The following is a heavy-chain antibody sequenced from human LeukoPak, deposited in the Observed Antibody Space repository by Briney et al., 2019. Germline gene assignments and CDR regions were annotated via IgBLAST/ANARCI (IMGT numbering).Heavy chain of an antibody. CDR3: ARVRGSYFFDF. CDR1: GFTFSSYA. CDR2: ISSNGGST. V-gene: IGHV3-64*01. J-gene: IGHJ4*02. D-gene: IGHD1-26*01. Sequence: GGSLRLSCAASGFTFSSYAMYWVRQAPEKGLEYVSSISSNGGSTYYANSVKGRFTISRDNSKNTLSLQMGSLRPADMAVYYCARVRGSYFFDFWGQGTLVTVSS.